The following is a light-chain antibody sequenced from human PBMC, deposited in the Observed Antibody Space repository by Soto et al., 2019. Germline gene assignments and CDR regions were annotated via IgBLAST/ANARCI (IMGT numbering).Light chain of an antibody. J-gene: IGKJ4*01. CDR2: GAS. V-gene: IGKV3-15*01. CDR1: QTVRNYN. Sequence: EIVLTQSPATLSLSPGERATLSCRASQTVRNYNLAWYQQKPGQAPRLLIYGASTWATGIPTRFSGSGSGTEFTLTIRSLQSEDFAVYYCQQYSDWPLTFGGGTKVEI. CDR3: QQYSDWPLT.